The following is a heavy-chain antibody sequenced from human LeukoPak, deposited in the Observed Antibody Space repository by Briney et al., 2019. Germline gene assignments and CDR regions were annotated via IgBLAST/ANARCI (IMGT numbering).Heavy chain of an antibody. Sequence: GGSLRLSCAASGFTFSSYATTWVRQAPDKGLEWVSAISGSDGSTYYADSVKGRFTISRDDSQNTLYLQMNSLSAEDTAVYYCAKVETSGGANCYALDYWGQGTLVTVSS. CDR3: AKVETSGGANCYALDY. V-gene: IGHV3-23*01. CDR1: GFTFSSYA. CDR2: ISGSDGST. J-gene: IGHJ4*02. D-gene: IGHD2-2*01.